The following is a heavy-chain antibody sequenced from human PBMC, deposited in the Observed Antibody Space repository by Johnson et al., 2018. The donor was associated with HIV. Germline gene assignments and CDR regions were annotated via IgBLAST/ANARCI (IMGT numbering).Heavy chain of an antibody. D-gene: IGHD2-15*01. V-gene: IGHV3-30*14. CDR2: ISYDGRNK. Sequence: VQLVESGGGVVQPGRSLRLSCAASGFTFSSYAMHWVRQAPGKGLEWVAVISYDGRNKYYADSVKGRFTISRDNSKNTLYLQMNSLRAEDTAVYYCARESGGSHCVYAFEIWGQGTMVTVSS. J-gene: IGHJ3*02. CDR3: ARESGGSHCVYAFEI. CDR1: GFTFSSYA.